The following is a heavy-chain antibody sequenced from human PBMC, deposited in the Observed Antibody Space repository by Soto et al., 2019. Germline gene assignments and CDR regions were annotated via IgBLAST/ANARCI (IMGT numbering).Heavy chain of an antibody. CDR2: IYHSGST. V-gene: IGHV4-30-2*01. CDR3: ARVPSGYYYGMDV. Sequence: QLQLQESGSGLVKPSQTLSLTCAVSGGSLSSGGYSWRWIRQPPGKGLELIGYIYHSGSTYYNPSLKGRVTISVDRSQIQFALKLSSVTAADTAVYYCARVPSGYYYGMDVWGQGTTVTVSS. J-gene: IGHJ6*02. CDR1: GGSLSSGGYS.